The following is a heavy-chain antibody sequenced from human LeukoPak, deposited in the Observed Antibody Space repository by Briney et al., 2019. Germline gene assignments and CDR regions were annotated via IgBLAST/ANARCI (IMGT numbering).Heavy chain of an antibody. CDR3: ARDQTVVTPGDY. J-gene: IGHJ4*02. CDR2: ISYDGSNE. CDR1: GFTFSSYA. D-gene: IGHD4-23*01. Sequence: GGSLRLSCAASGFTFSSYAMHWVRQAPGKGLEWVAVISYDGSNEYYADSVKGRFTISRDNSKNTLYLQMNSLRAEDTAVYYCARDQTVVTPGDYWGQGTLVTVSS. V-gene: IGHV3-30-3*01.